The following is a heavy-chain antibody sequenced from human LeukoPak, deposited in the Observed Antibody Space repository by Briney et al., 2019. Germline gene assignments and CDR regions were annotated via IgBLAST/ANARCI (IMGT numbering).Heavy chain of an antibody. J-gene: IGHJ4*02. CDR1: GGSFSGYY. CDR2: INHSGST. V-gene: IGHV4-34*01. D-gene: IGHD6-13*01. Sequence: SETLSLTCAVYGGSFSGYYWSWIRQPPGKGLEWVGEINHSGSTNNNPSLKSRVTISVDTSKNQFSLKLSSVTAADTAVYYCARSAVAAAEAFDYWGQGTLVTVSS. CDR3: ARSAVAAAEAFDY.